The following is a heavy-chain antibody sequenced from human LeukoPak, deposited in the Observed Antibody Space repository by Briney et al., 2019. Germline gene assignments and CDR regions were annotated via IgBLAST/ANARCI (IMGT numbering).Heavy chain of an antibody. D-gene: IGHD2-21*02. CDR1: GGSISSRSYY. CDR2: MYYSGST. CDR3: ARRSPLVVVTAAHYYDY. V-gene: IGHV4-39*01. Sequence: PSETLSLTCTVSGGSISSRSYYWGWIRQPPGKGLEWIGSMYYSGSTYYNPSLWSRVTISVDTSKNQFSLTLTAVTASDTAIYYCARRSPLVVVTAAHYYDYWGQGTLVTVSS. J-gene: IGHJ4*02.